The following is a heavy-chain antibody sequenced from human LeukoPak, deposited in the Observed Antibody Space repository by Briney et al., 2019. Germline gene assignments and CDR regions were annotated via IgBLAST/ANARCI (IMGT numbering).Heavy chain of an antibody. V-gene: IGHV3-13*01. J-gene: IGHJ4*02. Sequence: PGGSLRLSCAASGFTFSSYDMHWVRQATGKGLEWVSAIGTAGDTYYPGSVKGRFTISRENAKNSLYLQMNSLRAGDTAVYYCARGVGYKSGSGSYYLDWGQGTLVTVSS. CDR2: IGTAGDT. CDR1: GFTFSSYD. D-gene: IGHD3-10*01. CDR3: ARGVGYKSGSGSYYLD.